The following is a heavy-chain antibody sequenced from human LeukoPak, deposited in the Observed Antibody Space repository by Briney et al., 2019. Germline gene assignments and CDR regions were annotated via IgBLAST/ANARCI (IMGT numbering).Heavy chain of an antibody. J-gene: IGHJ6*03. CDR3: ARCSSTSPPTPRYYYYMDV. Sequence: SETLFLTCTVSGGSISSSSYYWGWIRQPPGKGLEWIGSIYYSGSTYYNPSLKSRVTISVDTSKNQFSLKLSSVTAADTAVYYCARCSSTSPPTPRYYYYMDVWGKGTTVTVSS. V-gene: IGHV4-39*01. CDR1: GGSISSSSYY. CDR2: IYYSGST. D-gene: IGHD2-2*01.